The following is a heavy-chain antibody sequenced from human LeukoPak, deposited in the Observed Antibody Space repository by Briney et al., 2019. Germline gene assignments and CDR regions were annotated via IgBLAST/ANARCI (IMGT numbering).Heavy chain of an antibody. Sequence: PSETLSLTCTVSGGSISSYYWSWIRQPPGKGLEWIGYIYYSGSTNYNPSLKSRVTISVDTSKNQFSLKLSSVTAADTAVYYCARSCWVYSSSWYYFDYWGQGTLVTVSS. J-gene: IGHJ4*02. CDR2: IYYSGST. CDR3: ARSCWVYSSSWYYFDY. V-gene: IGHV4-59*08. D-gene: IGHD6-13*01. CDR1: GGSISSYY.